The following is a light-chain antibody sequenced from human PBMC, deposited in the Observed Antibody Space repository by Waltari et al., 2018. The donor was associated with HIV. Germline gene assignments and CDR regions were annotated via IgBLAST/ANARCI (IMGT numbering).Light chain of an antibody. J-gene: IGLJ3*02. Sequence: QSVLTQPPSVSAAPRQKVTLPCSGCSSNIPNPYVSGYQQIPGTAPKLLIFDNNKRPSEIPDRFSGSKSGTSATLGITGLQTGDEADYYCGSWDSSLSVWVFGGGTKLTVL. CDR1: SSNIPNPY. CDR2: DNN. CDR3: GSWDSSLSVWV. V-gene: IGLV1-51*01.